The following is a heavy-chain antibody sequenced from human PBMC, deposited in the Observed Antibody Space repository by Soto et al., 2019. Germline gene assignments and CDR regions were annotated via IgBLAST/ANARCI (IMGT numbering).Heavy chain of an antibody. Sequence: GGSLRLSCAASGFTFDDYAMHWVRQAPGKGLEWVSLISWDGGSTYYADSVKGRFTISRDNSKNSLYLQMNSLRAEDTALYYCAKDDGEYCSGGSCYSRYYYYGMDVWGQGTTVTVSS. V-gene: IGHV3-43D*03. CDR3: AKDDGEYCSGGSCYSRYYYYGMDV. CDR1: GFTFDDYA. J-gene: IGHJ6*02. CDR2: ISWDGGST. D-gene: IGHD2-15*01.